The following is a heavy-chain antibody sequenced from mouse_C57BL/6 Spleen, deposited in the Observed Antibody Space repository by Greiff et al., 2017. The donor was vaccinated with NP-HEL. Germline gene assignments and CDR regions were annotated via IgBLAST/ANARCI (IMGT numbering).Heavy chain of an antibody. V-gene: IGHV1-15*01. CDR3: TRGANYYAMDY. CDR1: GYTFTDYE. J-gene: IGHJ4*01. CDR2: IDPETGGT. Sequence: QVQLQQSGAELVRPGASVTLSCKASGYTFTDYEMHWVKQTPVHGLEWIGAIDPETGGTAYNQKFKGKAILTADKSSSTAYMELRSLTSEDSAVYYCTRGANYYAMDYWGQGTSVTVSS.